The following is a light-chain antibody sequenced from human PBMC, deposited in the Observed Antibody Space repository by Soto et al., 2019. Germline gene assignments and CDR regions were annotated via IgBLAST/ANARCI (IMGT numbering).Light chain of an antibody. CDR2: DAC. CDR1: QSVSSSY. V-gene: IGKV3D-20*02. CDR3: QQRSNWAIT. J-gene: IGKJ5*01. Sequence: ILLPQAASTLSLSPGARATLSCRASQSVSSSYLAWYHQKPCQAPRLLCYDACSRATGIAVRFSGSGSGTDFTLTISSLEPEDFAVYYCQQRSNWAITFGQGTRLEIK.